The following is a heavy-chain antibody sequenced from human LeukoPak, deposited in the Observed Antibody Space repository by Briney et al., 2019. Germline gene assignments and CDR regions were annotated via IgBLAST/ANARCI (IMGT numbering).Heavy chain of an antibody. Sequence: SETLSLTCSVSGDSISNSYWSWIRKPPGKGLEWIGYISYSGSSDCNASLKSRVTISVDTSKNQFSLKLNSVTAADTAVYYCARVPVAAAGFDSWGQGTLVTVSS. V-gene: IGHV4-59*01. J-gene: IGHJ5*01. CDR3: ARVPVAAAGFDS. D-gene: IGHD6-13*01. CDR2: ISYSGSS. CDR1: GDSISNSY.